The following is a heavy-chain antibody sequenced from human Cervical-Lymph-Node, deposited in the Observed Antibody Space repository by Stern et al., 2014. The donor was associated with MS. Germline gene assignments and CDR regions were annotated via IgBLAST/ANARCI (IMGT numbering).Heavy chain of an antibody. CDR2: INPSGGST. J-gene: IGHJ4*02. CDR3: ARDMGSGWSTCSL. D-gene: IGHD6-19*01. CDR1: GYTFSNYY. V-gene: IGHV1-46*01. Sequence: VQLVESGAEVKEPGASVTIACRTSGYTFSNYYVHWVRQAPGQGLEWMGIINPSGGSTTYAQKFQGRVTMTRDTSTRTVYMEMSSLRSEDTAVYYCARDMGSGWSTCSLWGKGTLVTVSS.